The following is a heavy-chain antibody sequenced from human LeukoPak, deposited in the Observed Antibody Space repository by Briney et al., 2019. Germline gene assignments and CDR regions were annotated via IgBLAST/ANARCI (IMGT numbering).Heavy chain of an antibody. V-gene: IGHV3-21*01. Sequence: GGSLRLSCAASGFTFSSYSMNWVRQAPGKGMEWVSSISSSSSYIYYADSVKGRFTISRDNAKNSLYLQMDSLRAEDTAVYYCARDGAGGDYNDWGQGTLVTVSS. CDR1: GFTFSSYS. J-gene: IGHJ4*02. D-gene: IGHD4-11*01. CDR3: ARDGAGGDYND. CDR2: ISSSSSYI.